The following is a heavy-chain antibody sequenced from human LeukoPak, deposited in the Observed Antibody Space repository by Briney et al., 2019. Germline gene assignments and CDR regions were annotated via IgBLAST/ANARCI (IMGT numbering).Heavy chain of an antibody. Sequence: SETLSLTCAVYGVSFSGYYWSWIRQPPGKGLEWIGEINHSGSTNYNPSLKSRVIISVETSTNQFSLKQSSVTAADAAVYYCARGLYYVWRTFDYWGQGTLVTVSS. J-gene: IGHJ4*02. CDR1: GVSFSGYY. V-gene: IGHV4-34*01. CDR3: ARGLYYVWRTFDY. CDR2: INHSGST. D-gene: IGHD3-16*01.